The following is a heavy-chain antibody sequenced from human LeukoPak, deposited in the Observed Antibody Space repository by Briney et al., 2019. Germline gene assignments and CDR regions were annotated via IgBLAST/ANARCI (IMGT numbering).Heavy chain of an antibody. D-gene: IGHD6-19*01. CDR1: GFTFSNYA. CDR2: ISGSGDST. V-gene: IGHV3-23*01. J-gene: IGHJ4*02. CDR3: ARVGQWLVVQYYFDF. Sequence: PGGSLRLSCAASGFTFSNYAMRWVRQAPGKGLEWVSGISGSGDSTYYADSVKGRFTISRDNSKNTLYLQMNSLRAEDTAVYYCARVGQWLVVQYYFDFWGQGTLVTVSS.